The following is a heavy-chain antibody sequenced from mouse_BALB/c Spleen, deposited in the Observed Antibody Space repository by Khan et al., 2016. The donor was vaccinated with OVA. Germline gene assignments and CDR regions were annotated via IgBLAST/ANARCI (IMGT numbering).Heavy chain of an antibody. J-gene: IGHJ2*01. CDR3: AKLEDK. CDR2: IRAGGST. V-gene: IGHV2-9*02. Sequence: QVQLKQSGPGLVAPSQCLSLTCTVSGFSLTSYGVHWVRQPPGKGLEWLGVIRAGGSTNYNSAPMSRLSISKDNTKSQVFLQLNSLQTDDTAMYYCAKLEDKWGQGTTLTVSS. CDR1: GFSLTSYG.